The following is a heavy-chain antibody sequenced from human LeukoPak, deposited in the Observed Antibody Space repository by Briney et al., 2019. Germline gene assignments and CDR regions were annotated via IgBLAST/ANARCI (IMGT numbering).Heavy chain of an antibody. CDR3: ARDHTSSGWDNWFDP. V-gene: IGHV6-1*01. D-gene: IGHD6-19*01. J-gene: IGHJ5*02. CDR2: TYYRSKWYN. CDR1: GDSVSSNSAA. Sequence: SQTLSLACAISGDSVSSNSAAWNWIRQSPSRSLEWLGRTYYRSKWYNDYAVSVKSRITINPDTSKNQFSLQLNSVTPEDTAVYYCARDHTSSGWDNWFDPWGQGTLVTVSS.